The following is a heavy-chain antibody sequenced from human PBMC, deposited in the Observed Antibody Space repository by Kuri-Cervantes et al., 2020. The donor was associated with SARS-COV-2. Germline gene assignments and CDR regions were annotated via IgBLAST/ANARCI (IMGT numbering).Heavy chain of an antibody. CDR1: GFTFSSYA. V-gene: IGHV3-23*01. CDR2: ISGSGGST. D-gene: IGHD3-16*01. Sequence: GGSLRLSCAASGFTFSSYAMHWVRQASGKGLERVSAISGSGGSTYYADSVKGRFTISRDNSKNALYLQMNSLRAEDTDVYYCAKAAYYDYVPDYWGKGTLVTVSS. CDR3: AKAAYYDYVPDY. J-gene: IGHJ4*02.